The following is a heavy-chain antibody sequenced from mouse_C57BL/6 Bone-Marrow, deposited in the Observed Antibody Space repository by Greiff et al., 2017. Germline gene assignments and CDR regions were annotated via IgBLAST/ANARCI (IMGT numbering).Heavy chain of an antibody. CDR1: GYTFTDYN. V-gene: IGHV1-18*01. CDR3: ERWDYWYFDV. D-gene: IGHD2-4*01. CDR2: INPYNGGT. Sequence: QPSGPELVKPGASVKIPCKASGYTFTDYNMDWVKQSHGKSLEWIGDINPYNGGTIYHQQFKRKATLTVDKSSSTAYMELRSLTSEDNAVYYCERWDYWYFDVWGTGTTVTVSS. J-gene: IGHJ1*03.